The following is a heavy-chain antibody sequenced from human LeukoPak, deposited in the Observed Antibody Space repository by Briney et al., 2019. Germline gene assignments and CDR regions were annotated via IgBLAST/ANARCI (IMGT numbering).Heavy chain of an antibody. J-gene: IGHJ4*02. V-gene: IGHV3-23*01. CDR3: VEDVVVIVAAKPGI. Sequence: GGSLRLSCAASGFTFSTYAMSWVRQAPGKGLEWVSSIGGSGDTTYYADAVKGRFTISRDNSKNTLYLQMNSLRVDDTAVYYCVEDVVVIVAAKPGIWGQGTLVTVSS. CDR1: GFTFSTYA. D-gene: IGHD2-15*01. CDR2: IGGSGDTT.